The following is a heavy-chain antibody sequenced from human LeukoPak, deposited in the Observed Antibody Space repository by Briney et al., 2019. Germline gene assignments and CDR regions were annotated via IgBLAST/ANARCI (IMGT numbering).Heavy chain of an antibody. D-gene: IGHD3-9*01. J-gene: IGHJ6*03. V-gene: IGHV4-39*07. CDR3: ARETRLLRYFDWSAYYYYMDV. Sequence: PSETLSLTCTVSGGSISSSSYYWGWVRQPPGKALEWIGNIFYSGSTYYSPSLKSRVTISLDTSRNQFSLKLSSVTAADTAVYYCARETRLLRYFDWSAYYYYMDVWGKGTTVTISS. CDR2: IFYSGST. CDR1: GGSISSSSYY.